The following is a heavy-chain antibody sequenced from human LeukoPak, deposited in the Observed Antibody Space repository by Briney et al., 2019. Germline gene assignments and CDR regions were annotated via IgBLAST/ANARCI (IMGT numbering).Heavy chain of an antibody. D-gene: IGHD4-17*01. V-gene: IGHV3-48*01. CDR1: GFTLSNYE. Sequence: GGSLRLSCAASGFTLSNYEVNWVRQAPGKGLEWVSYISSSSSSIHYADSVKGRFTISRDNAKSSLYLQMNSLRAEDTAVYYCARDVYGDYVRGNWFDPWGQGTLVTVSS. CDR3: ARDVYGDYVRGNWFDP. CDR2: ISSSSSSI. J-gene: IGHJ5*02.